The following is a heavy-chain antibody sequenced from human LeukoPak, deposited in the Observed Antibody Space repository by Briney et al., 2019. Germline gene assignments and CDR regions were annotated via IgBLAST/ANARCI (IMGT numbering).Heavy chain of an antibody. CDR3: ARVALRWLQFTEFDY. CDR1: GFSVSRTY. Sequence: GGSLRLSCTASGFSVSRTYMNWVRQASGKGLEWVSIIYTGGTTYYADSVKGRFTISRDDSNNIVYLQMNSLRAEDTAVYYCARVALRWLQFTEFDYWGQGTLVTVSS. D-gene: IGHD5-24*01. CDR2: IYTGGTT. J-gene: IGHJ4*02. V-gene: IGHV3-66*01.